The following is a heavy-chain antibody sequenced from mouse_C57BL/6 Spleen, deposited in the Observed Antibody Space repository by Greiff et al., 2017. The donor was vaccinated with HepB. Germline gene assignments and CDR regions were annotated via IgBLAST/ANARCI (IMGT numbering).Heavy chain of an antibody. CDR3: ARDPLMYYFDY. CDR1: GYTFTSYW. Sequence: VQLQQPGAELVKPGASVKLSCKASGYTFTSYWMHWVKQRPGQGLEWIGMIHPNSGSTNYNEKFKSKATLTVDKSSSTAYMQLSSLTSEDSAVYYCARDPLMYYFDYWGQGTTLTVSS. CDR2: IHPNSGST. D-gene: IGHD6-1*01. V-gene: IGHV1-64*01. J-gene: IGHJ2*01.